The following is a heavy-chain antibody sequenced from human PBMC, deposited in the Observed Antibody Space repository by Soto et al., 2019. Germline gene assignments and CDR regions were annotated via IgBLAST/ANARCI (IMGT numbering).Heavy chain of an antibody. D-gene: IGHD6-13*01. CDR1: GGSVNIGTYY. CDR2: IYYSGST. J-gene: IGHJ4*02. V-gene: IGHV4-61*01. Sequence: SETLSLTCTVPGGSVNIGTYYWSWIRQPPGKGLEWIGHIYYSGSTNYNPSLKSRVTISVDTSNNQFSLKLSSVIAADTAVYYCARDARQQLGLDYWGQGTLVTVSS. CDR3: ARDARQQLGLDY.